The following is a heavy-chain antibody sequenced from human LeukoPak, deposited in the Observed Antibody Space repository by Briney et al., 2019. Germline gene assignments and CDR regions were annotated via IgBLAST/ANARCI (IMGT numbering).Heavy chain of an antibody. CDR1: GFTVSSNY. Sequence: LRLSCAASGFTVSSNYMSWIRQPPGKGLEWIGYIYHSGSTYYNPSLKSRVTISVDRSKNQFSLKLSSVTAADTAVYYCARAYYDFWSGWPGIYGMDVWGQGTTVTVSS. D-gene: IGHD3-3*01. CDR3: ARAYYDFWSGWPGIYGMDV. V-gene: IGHV4-30-2*01. CDR2: IYHSGST. J-gene: IGHJ6*02.